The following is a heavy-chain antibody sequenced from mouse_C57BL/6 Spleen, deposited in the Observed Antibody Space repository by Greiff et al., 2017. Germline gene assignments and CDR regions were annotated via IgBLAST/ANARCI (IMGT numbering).Heavy chain of an antibody. D-gene: IGHD2-3*01. J-gene: IGHJ4*01. CDR3: TRDYDDDCDYAMDY. V-gene: IGHV5-9-1*02. Sequence: SGAGLVKPGGSLTLSCAASGFTFSSYALSWVRQTPEKRLEWVAYISSGGDYIYYADSVKGRFTISRDNARNTLYLQMSSLKSEDTAMYDCTRDYDDDCDYAMDYWGQGTSVTVSS. CDR2: ISSGGDYI. CDR1: GFTFSSYA.